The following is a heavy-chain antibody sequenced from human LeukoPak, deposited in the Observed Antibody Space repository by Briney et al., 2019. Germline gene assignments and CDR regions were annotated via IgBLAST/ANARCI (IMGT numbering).Heavy chain of an antibody. V-gene: IGHV3-21*01. Sequence: GGSLRLSCAASRFTLSSYSMNWVRQAPGNGLEWVSSISSSSSYIYYADSVKGRFTISRDNAKNSLYLQMNSLRAEDTAVYYCARASTRETTVTDIDYWGQGTLVTVSS. CDR2: ISSSSSYI. CDR3: ARASTRETTVTDIDY. D-gene: IGHD4-11*01. J-gene: IGHJ4*02. CDR1: RFTLSSYS.